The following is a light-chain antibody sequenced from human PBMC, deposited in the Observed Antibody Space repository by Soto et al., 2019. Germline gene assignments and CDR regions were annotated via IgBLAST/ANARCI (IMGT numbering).Light chain of an antibody. CDR3: SSYTSSSSSTLK. V-gene: IGLV2-14*01. Sequence: QSVLTQPASVSGSPGQSITISCTGTSSDVGGYNYVSWYQQHPGKAPKLMIYDVSNRPSGVSNRFSGSKSGNTASLTISGLQAEDEADYYCSSYTSSSSSTLKFGGGTKVTVL. CDR2: DVS. J-gene: IGLJ2*01. CDR1: SSDVGGYNY.